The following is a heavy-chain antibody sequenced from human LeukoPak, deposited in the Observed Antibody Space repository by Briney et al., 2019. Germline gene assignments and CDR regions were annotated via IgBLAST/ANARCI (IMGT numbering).Heavy chain of an antibody. CDR3: AKDPCSSTSCQGWYFDL. J-gene: IGHJ2*01. Sequence: PGGSLRLSCAASGFTFSSYAMSWVRQAPGKGLEWVSAISGRGCSTYYADSVKGRFTISRDNSKNTLYLQMNSLRVDDTAVYYCAKDPCSSTSCQGWYFDLWGRGTLVTVSS. CDR2: ISGRGCST. CDR1: GFTFSSYA. D-gene: IGHD2-2*01. V-gene: IGHV3-23*01.